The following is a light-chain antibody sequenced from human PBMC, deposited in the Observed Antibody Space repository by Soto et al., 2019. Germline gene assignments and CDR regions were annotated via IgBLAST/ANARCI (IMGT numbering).Light chain of an antibody. J-gene: IGKJ1*01. Sequence: ELVLTQSPGTLSLSPGERATLSCRASQSVSGSFLAWYQQKFGQAPRLLIYGASSRAPGVPDRFSGSGSGTDFTLTISRLEPEDFAVYYCQQYGGSSWTFGQGTKVDIK. V-gene: IGKV3-20*01. CDR2: GAS. CDR1: QSVSGSF. CDR3: QQYGGSSWT.